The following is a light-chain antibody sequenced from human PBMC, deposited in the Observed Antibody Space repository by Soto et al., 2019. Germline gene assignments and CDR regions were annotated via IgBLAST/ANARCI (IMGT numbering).Light chain of an antibody. CDR3: QQSFSSPLT. CDR1: QNIKKY. V-gene: IGKV1-39*01. Sequence: DIQMTQSPSALSASVGDRVTITCRASQNIKKYLNWYRQKPGKAPDLLIYTASSLQVGFPSRFSGSRSGTDFTLTITSLQPEDSATYYCQQSFSSPLTFGGGTKVEIK. CDR2: TAS. J-gene: IGKJ4*01.